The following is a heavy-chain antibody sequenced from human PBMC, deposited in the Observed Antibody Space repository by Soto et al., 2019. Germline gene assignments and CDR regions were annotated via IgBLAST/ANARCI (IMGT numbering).Heavy chain of an antibody. V-gene: IGHV2-5*02. J-gene: IGHJ5*02. Sequence: QITLKESGPTLVKPTQTLTLTCTFSGFSLSTSGVGVGWIRQPPGKALEWLALIYWDDDKRYSPSPKSRLTITKDTAENQVVLTMTFMDPLDTATYYCAHRPGEQWRDWFDPWGHGTLVTVSA. CDR2: IYWDDDK. CDR1: GFSLSTSGVG. CDR3: AHRPGEQWRDWFDP. D-gene: IGHD6-19*01.